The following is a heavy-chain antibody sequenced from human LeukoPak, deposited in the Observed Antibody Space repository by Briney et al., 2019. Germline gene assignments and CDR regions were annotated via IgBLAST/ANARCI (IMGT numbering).Heavy chain of an antibody. D-gene: IGHD3/OR15-3a*01. Sequence: ASVKVSCKASGYTFTSYDINWVRQATEQGLEWMGWMNPNSGNTGYAQKFQGRVTITRNTSISTAYMELSSLRSEDTAVYYCARGSVDPYYYYMDVWGKGTTVTVSS. CDR1: GYTFTSYD. CDR3: ARGSVDPYYYYMDV. CDR2: MNPNSGNT. V-gene: IGHV1-8*03. J-gene: IGHJ6*03.